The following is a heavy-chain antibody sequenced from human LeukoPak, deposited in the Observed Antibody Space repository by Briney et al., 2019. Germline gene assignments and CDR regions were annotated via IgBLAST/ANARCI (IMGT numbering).Heavy chain of an antibody. CDR2: LSASGVRT. CDR1: GFTFSSYS. CDR3: AKAESDSYGYPNYFDY. Sequence: GGSLRLSCAASGFTFSSYSMNWVRQAPGKGLEWVSGLSASGVRTYYADSVKGRFTISRDNSENTLYLQMNSLRVDDTAVYYCAKAESDSYGYPNYFDYWGQGILVTVS. D-gene: IGHD5-18*01. J-gene: IGHJ4*02. V-gene: IGHV3-23*01.